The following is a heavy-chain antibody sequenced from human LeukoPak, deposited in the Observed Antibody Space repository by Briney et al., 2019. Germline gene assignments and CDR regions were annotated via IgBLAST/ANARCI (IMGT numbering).Heavy chain of an antibody. CDR2: ISAYNGNT. Sequence: ASVKVSCKASGYTFTSYGISWVRQAPGQGLEWMGWISAYNGNTNYAQKLQGRATMTTDTSTSTAYMELRSLRSDDTAVYYCARTPATRLRFLEWSFQPLHFDYWGQGTLVTVSS. CDR3: ARTPATRLRFLEWSFQPLHFDY. D-gene: IGHD3-3*01. V-gene: IGHV1-18*01. J-gene: IGHJ4*02. CDR1: GYTFTSYG.